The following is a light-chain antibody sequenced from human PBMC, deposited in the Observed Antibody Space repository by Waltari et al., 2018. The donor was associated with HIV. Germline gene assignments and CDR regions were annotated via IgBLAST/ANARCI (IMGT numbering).Light chain of an antibody. V-gene: IGLV1-51*02. J-gene: IGLJ3*02. CDR2: EDV. Sequence: QSVLTQPPSVSAAPGQQVSISCSGSTSNIGDNFLSWFQQFPGTAPKLLIYEDVKRPSGIPDRFTGVKSGTSATLVITGLQTGDEAVYYCGTWDTSLSAVVFGGGTNLTVL. CDR3: GTWDTSLSAVV. CDR1: TSNIGDNF.